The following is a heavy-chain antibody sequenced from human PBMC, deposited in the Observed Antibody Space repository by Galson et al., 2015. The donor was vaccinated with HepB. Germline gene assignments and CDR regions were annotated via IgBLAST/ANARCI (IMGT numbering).Heavy chain of an antibody. CDR2: ISAYNGNT. Sequence: SVKVSCKASGGTFSSYAISWVRQAPGQGLEWMGWISAYNGNTNYAQKLQGRVTMTTDTSTSTAYMELRSLRSDDTAVYYCARSHQVVVAATGNFDYWGQGTLVTVSS. CDR1: GGTFSSYA. J-gene: IGHJ4*02. D-gene: IGHD2-15*01. CDR3: ARSHQVVVAATGNFDY. V-gene: IGHV1-18*01.